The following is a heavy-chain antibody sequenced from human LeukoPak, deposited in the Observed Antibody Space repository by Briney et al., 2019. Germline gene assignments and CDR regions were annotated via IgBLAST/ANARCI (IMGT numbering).Heavy chain of an antibody. CDR3: AREGCGSSTSCYAVDY. CDR1: GGSISSYY. CDR2: IYYSGNT. V-gene: IGHV4-59*12. Sequence: SETLSLTCTVSGGSISSYYWSWIRQPPGKGLEWIGYIYYSGNTNYNPSLKSRVTISVDTSKNQFSLKLSSVTAADTAVYYCAREGCGSSTSCYAVDYWGQGTLVTVSS. J-gene: IGHJ4*02. D-gene: IGHD2-2*01.